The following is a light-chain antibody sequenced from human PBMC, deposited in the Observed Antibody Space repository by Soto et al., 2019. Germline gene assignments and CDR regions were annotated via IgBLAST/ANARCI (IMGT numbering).Light chain of an antibody. CDR3: GSYTSSSTLYV. V-gene: IGLV2-14*01. CDR2: AVS. Sequence: QSVLTQPASVSGSPGQSITISCTGTSSDVGGSKYVAWYQQHPGKAPKLMIYAVSDRPSGVSNRFSGSKSGNTASLTISGLQAEDEADYYCGSYTSSSTLYVFRTGTKLTVL. J-gene: IGLJ1*01. CDR1: SSDVGGSKY.